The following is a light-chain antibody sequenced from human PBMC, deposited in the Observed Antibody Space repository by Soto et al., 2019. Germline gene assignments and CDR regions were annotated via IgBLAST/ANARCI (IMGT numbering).Light chain of an antibody. CDR2: DIS. Sequence: MTQSPATLSVSPGEGATISFRASQTVSRHLAWYQQRPGQAPRLLIYDISNRAAGVPARFSGSGSETEFTLTIRSLQSEDFAVYFCQQYNNWPSFGQGTRLEIK. CDR1: QTVSRH. V-gene: IGKV3-15*01. CDR3: QQYNNWPS. J-gene: IGKJ5*01.